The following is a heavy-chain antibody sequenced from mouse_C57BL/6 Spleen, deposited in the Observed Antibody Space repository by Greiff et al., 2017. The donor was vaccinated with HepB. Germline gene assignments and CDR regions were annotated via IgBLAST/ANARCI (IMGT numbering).Heavy chain of an antibody. Sequence: EVKLMESGAELVKPGASVKLSCTASGFNIKDYYMHWVKQRTEQGLEWIGRIDPEDGETKYAPKCQGKATITADTSSNTAYLQLSSLTSEDTAVYSCARHSSGYYFDYWGQGTTLTVSS. CDR1: GFNIKDYY. J-gene: IGHJ2*01. V-gene: IGHV14-2*01. D-gene: IGHD3-1*01. CDR2: IDPEDGET. CDR3: ARHSSGYYFDY.